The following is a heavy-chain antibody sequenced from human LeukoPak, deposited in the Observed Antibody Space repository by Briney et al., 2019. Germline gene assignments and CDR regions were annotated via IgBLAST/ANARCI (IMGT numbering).Heavy chain of an antibody. V-gene: IGHV3-53*01. CDR3: AKVPSDPSEPLPPHAFDI. Sequence: PGGSLRLSCTVSGFTVSSNSWSWVRQAPGKGLEWVSFIYSGGKTHSSDSVKGRFTISRDNSKNTLYLQMSSLRAEDTAVYYCAKVPSDPSEPLPPHAFDIWGQGTMVTVSS. CDR1: GFTVSSNS. D-gene: IGHD1-14*01. CDR2: IYSGGKT. J-gene: IGHJ3*02.